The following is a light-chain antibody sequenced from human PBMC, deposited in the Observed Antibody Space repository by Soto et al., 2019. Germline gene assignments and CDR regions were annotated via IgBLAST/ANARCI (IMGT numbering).Light chain of an antibody. Sequence: EIVLTQSPGTLSLSPGESATLSCRASQSVSSSQVAWYQQKPGQAPRLLIYGASSRVPGIPDRFSGVGSETDVTLTISRLEHEDSAVYYCQQYDKAPHTFGQGTKLEIK. CDR2: GAS. J-gene: IGKJ2*01. CDR1: QSVSSSQ. V-gene: IGKV3-20*01. CDR3: QQYDKAPHT.